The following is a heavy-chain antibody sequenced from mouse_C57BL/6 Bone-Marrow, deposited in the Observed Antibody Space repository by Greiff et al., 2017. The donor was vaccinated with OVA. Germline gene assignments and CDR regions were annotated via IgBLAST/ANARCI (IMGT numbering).Heavy chain of an antibody. CDR3: ARSDYYGSKYYFDY. D-gene: IGHD1-1*01. CDR2: IYPGSGST. CDR1: GYTFTSYW. V-gene: IGHV1-55*01. J-gene: IGHJ2*01. Sequence: QVQLKQPGAELVKPGASVKMSCKASGYTFTSYWITWVKQRPGQGLEWIGDIYPGSGSTNYNEKFKSKATLTADKSSSTAYMQLSSLTSEDSAVYYCARSDYYGSKYYFDYWGQGTTLTVSS.